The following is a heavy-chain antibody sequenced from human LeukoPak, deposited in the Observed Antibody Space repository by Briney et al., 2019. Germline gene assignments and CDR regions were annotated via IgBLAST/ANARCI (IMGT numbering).Heavy chain of an antibody. CDR2: ISSSGSTI. CDR1: GFTFSDYY. D-gene: IGHD1-26*01. CDR3: ARDAAGGSFDY. Sequence: GTLRLSCAASGFTFSDYYMSWIRQAPGKGLEWVSYISSSGSTIYYADPVKGRFTISRDNAMSSLYLQMNSLSAEDTAVYYCARDAAGGSFDYWGQGTLVTVSS. J-gene: IGHJ4*02. V-gene: IGHV3-11*01.